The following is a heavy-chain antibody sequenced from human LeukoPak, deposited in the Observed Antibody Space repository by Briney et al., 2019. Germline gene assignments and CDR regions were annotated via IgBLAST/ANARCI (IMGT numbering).Heavy chain of an antibody. CDR2: INHSGST. D-gene: IGHD3-22*01. CDR1: GFIFRSDY. Sequence: GSLRLSCTASGFIFRSDYVSWIRQPPGKGLEWIGEINHSGSTNYNPSLKSRVTISVDTSKNQFSLKLSSVTAADTAVYYCARYRWRRYYDSSGYYFDYWGQGTLVTVSS. CDR3: ARYRWRRYYDSSGYYFDY. V-gene: IGHV4-34*01. J-gene: IGHJ4*02.